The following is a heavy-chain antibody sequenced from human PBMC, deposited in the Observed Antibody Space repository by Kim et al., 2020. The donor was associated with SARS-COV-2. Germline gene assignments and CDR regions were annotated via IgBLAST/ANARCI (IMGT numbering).Heavy chain of an antibody. CDR1: GFTFGSFA. V-gene: IGHV3-23*01. J-gene: IGHJ2*01. Sequence: GGSLRLSCAASGFTFGSFAMSWVRQAPGKGLEWVSAIICIGGVTYYADSVKGRFTISRDNAKNTLFLQMNSLRSDDTAVYYCAKVNSLPYNDDLYF. D-gene: IGHD3-3*01. CDR3: AKVNSLPYNDDLYF. CDR2: IICIGGVT.